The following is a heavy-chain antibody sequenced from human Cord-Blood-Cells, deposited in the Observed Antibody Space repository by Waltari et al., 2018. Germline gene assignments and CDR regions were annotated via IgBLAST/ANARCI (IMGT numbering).Heavy chain of an antibody. Sequence: QVQLVQSGAEVKKPGASVTVSCKASGYTFTGYYMHWVRQAPGQGLEWMGWINPNSGGTNYAQKFQGWVTMTRDTSVSTAYMELSRLRSDDTAVYYCARARDYDSSGFDYWGQGPLVTVSS. J-gene: IGHJ4*02. V-gene: IGHV1-2*04. D-gene: IGHD3-22*01. CDR2: INPNSGGT. CDR3: ARARDYDSSGFDY. CDR1: GYTFTGYY.